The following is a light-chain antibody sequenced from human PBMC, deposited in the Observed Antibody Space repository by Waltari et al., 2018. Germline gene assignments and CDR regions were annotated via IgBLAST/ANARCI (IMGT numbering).Light chain of an antibody. J-gene: IGLJ2*01. CDR3: SSYTSTGARL. V-gene: IGLV2-14*03. CDR2: DVS. CDR1: SSDIGGSNY. Sequence: QSALTQPASVSGSPGQSITIPCTGTSSDIGGSNYVSWYQQHPGKAPKLMIYDVSNRPSGVSNRFSGSKSGNTASLSISGLQTEDEADYYCSSYTSTGARLFGGGTKVTVL.